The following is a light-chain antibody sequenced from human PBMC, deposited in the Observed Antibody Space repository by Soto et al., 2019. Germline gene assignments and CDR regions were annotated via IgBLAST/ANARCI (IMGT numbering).Light chain of an antibody. CDR1: QSVSSS. CDR3: QQRSSNWVFT. CDR2: DAS. V-gene: IGKV3-11*01. J-gene: IGKJ3*01. Sequence: EIVLTQSPATLSLSPGERATLSCRASQSVSSSLAWYQQKPGQAPRLLIYDASNRATGIPVRFSGSGSGTDFTLTISSLEPEDFAVYYCQQRSSNWVFTFGPGTKVDI.